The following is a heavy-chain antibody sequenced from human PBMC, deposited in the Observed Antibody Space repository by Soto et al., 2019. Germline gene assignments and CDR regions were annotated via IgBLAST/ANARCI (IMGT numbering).Heavy chain of an antibody. CDR2: IKQDGSEK. D-gene: IGHD6-19*01. Sequence: ELQLVESGGGLVQPGGSLRLSCAASGFIFSNYWMSWVRQAPGKGLEWVANIKQDGSEKYYVDSVKGRFTISRDNAENSLYLQMNALRAEDTAVYYCARCDSAVPGTYWGLGTLLTVSS. CDR3: ARCDSAVPGTY. CDR1: GFIFSNYW. J-gene: IGHJ4*02. V-gene: IGHV3-7*01.